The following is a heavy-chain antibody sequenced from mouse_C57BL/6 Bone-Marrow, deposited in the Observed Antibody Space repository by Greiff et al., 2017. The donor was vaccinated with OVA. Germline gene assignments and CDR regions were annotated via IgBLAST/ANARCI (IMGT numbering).Heavy chain of an antibody. CDR1: GFNIKDDY. CDR3: TKCGSNL. Sequence: VQLQQSGAELVRPGASVKLSCTASGFNIKDDYLHWLKQRPEQGLEWIGWFVPENGDTEYAPTFQGKASITAATSSNTAYLQLSSRTSEDTAVYCCTKCGSNLWGQGTTLTVSS. V-gene: IGHV14-4*01. D-gene: IGHD1-1*01. J-gene: IGHJ2*01. CDR2: FVPENGDT.